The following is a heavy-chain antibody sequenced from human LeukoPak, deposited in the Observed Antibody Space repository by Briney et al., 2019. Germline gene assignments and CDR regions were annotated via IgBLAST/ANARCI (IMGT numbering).Heavy chain of an antibody. D-gene: IGHD3-3*01. J-gene: IGHJ5*02. Sequence: SETLSLTCTVSGAPISTDYWSWIRQPPGEGLEWIGYIYYTGSTSYNPSLKSRITISVDTSKNQFSLKLRSVTAADTAIYYCAGDFDFWSGLDPWGQGTLLTVSS. CDR3: AGDFDFWSGLDP. V-gene: IGHV4-59*01. CDR1: GAPISTDY. CDR2: IYYTGST.